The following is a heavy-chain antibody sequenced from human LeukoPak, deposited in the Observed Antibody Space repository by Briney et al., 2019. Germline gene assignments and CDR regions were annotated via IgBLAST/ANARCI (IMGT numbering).Heavy chain of an antibody. D-gene: IGHD7-27*01. V-gene: IGHV3-30*19. J-gene: IGHJ4*02. CDR2: ISYDGSSR. CDR1: GFVFSNYD. CDR3: ASPPGRPNGD. Sequence: GGSLRLSCAASGFVFSNYDMHWVRQAPGKGLEWVATISYDGSSRYSAASVKGRFTISRDNSKNTLSLQMNSLRVEDTAMYYCASPPGRPNGDWGQGTLVTVSS.